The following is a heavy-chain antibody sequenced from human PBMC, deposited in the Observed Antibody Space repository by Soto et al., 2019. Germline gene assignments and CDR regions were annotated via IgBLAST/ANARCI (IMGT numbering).Heavy chain of an antibody. J-gene: IGHJ4*02. D-gene: IGHD3-3*01. V-gene: IGHV3-23*01. CDR2: ISGGGGDT. CDR1: EFTFSTYA. CDR3: AKDPGHYDFWSGTFAS. Sequence: SLRLSCTASEFTFSTYAMNWVRQTPGKGLEWVSTISGGGGDTYYADSVKGRFTISRDNSKNTLYLQMNSLRAEDTAVYYCAKDPGHYDFWSGTFASRGQGTLVTVSS.